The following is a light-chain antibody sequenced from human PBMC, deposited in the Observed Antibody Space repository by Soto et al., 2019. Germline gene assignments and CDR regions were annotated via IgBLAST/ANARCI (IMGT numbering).Light chain of an antibody. J-gene: IGKJ4*01. CDR1: QGISSY. Sequence: SFLSASVGDRVTLTCRASQGISSYLSWYQQKPGKAPKFLIYVAFSLQSGVPSWFSGRGYGPLLTLTISRLQPEDFATYYYSQLNSYPLTFGGGTTVDIK. CDR2: VAF. CDR3: SQLNSYPLT. V-gene: IGKV1-9*01.